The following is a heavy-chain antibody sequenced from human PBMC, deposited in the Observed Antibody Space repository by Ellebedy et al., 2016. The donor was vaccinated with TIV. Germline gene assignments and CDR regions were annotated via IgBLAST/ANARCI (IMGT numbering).Heavy chain of an antibody. CDR2: ISYDGSNK. J-gene: IGHJ6*02. D-gene: IGHD2-2*01. CDR3: AREEDVVVPAAPGSPPRRYYYGMDV. CDR1: GFTFSSYG. Sequence: GESLKISXAASGFTFSSYGMHWVRQAPGKGLEWVAVISYDGSNKYYADSVKGRFTISRDNSKNTLYLQMNSLRAEDTAVYYCAREEDVVVPAAPGSPPRRYYYGMDVWGQGTTVTVSS. V-gene: IGHV3-30*03.